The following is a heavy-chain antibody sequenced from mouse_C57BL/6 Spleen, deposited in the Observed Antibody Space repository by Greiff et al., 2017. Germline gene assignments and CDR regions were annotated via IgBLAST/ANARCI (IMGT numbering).Heavy chain of an antibody. V-gene: IGHV1-18*01. CDR1: GYTFTDYN. CDR2: INPNNGGT. Sequence: VHVKQSGPELVKPGASVKIPCKASGYTFTDYNMDWVKQSHGKSLEWIGDINPNNGGTIYNQKFKGKATLTVDKSSSTAYMELRSLTSEDTAVYYCARDYGSSSRYFDVWGTGTTVTVSS. D-gene: IGHD1-1*01. J-gene: IGHJ1*03. CDR3: ARDYGSSSRYFDV.